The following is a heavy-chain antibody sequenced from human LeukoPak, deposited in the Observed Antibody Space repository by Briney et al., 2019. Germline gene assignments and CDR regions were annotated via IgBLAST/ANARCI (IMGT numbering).Heavy chain of an antibody. Sequence: RPGGSLRLSCAASGFTVSSNYMSWVRQAPGKGLKWVSVIYSGGSVKGRFTISRDNSKNTLYLQMNSLRAEDTAVYYCARAYTLWGQGTLVTVSS. CDR3: ARAYTL. CDR1: GFTVSSNY. J-gene: IGHJ4*01. D-gene: IGHD2/OR15-2a*01. CDR2: IYSGGS. V-gene: IGHV3-53*01.